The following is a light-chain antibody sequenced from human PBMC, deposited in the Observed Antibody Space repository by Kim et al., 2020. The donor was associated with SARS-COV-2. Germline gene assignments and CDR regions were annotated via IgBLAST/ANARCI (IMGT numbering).Light chain of an antibody. CDR1: KLGDKY. CDR2: QDR. V-gene: IGLV3-1*01. Sequence: SYELTQPPSVSVSPGQTASITCSGNKLGDKYTCWYQQKPGQSPVVVIYQDRKRPSGIPERFSGSNSGNTATLTISGTQAMDEADYYCQTWDSSTVV. CDR3: QTWDSSTVV. J-gene: IGLJ2*01.